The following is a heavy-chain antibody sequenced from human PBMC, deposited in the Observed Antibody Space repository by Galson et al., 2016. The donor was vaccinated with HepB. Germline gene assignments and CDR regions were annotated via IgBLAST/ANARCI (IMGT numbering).Heavy chain of an antibody. Sequence: SETLSLTCTVSGGSVNRGNDYWNWIRQPPGKGLEWIGYIYKSGFTSYNPSLESRVTISGDTSKNQFALRLNSVTAADTAVYYCAREGTSMSFDYWGPGTVVSVSS. CDR3: AREGTSMSFDY. J-gene: IGHJ4*02. D-gene: IGHD5-18*01. CDR1: GGSVNRGNDY. V-gene: IGHV4-61*01. CDR2: IYKSGFT.